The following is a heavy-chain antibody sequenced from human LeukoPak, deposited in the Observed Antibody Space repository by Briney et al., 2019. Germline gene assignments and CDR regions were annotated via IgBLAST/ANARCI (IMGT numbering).Heavy chain of an antibody. CDR3: ARVSAPKAGNAFDI. Sequence: GGSLRLSCAASGFTFSSYSMNWVRQAPGKGLEWVSSISSSSSYIYYADSVKGRFTISRDNAKNSLYLQMNSLRAEDTAVYYCARVSAPKAGNAFDIWGQGTMVTVSS. CDR2: ISSSSSYI. V-gene: IGHV3-21*01. J-gene: IGHJ3*02. CDR1: GFTFSSYS. D-gene: IGHD6-25*01.